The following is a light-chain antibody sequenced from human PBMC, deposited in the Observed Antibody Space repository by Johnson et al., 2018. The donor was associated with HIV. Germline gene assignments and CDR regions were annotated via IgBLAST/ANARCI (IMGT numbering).Light chain of an antibody. CDR3: GTWDTSLSAGGV. J-gene: IGLJ1*01. V-gene: IGLV1-51*01. CDR1: SSNIGNNY. Sequence: QSVLTQPPSVSAAPGQKVTISCSGSSSNIGNNYVSWYQQFPETAPKLLIYDNNERPSGIPDRFSGSQSGTSATLGITGLQTGDEADYYCGTWDTSLSAGGVFETGPEVTVL. CDR2: DNN.